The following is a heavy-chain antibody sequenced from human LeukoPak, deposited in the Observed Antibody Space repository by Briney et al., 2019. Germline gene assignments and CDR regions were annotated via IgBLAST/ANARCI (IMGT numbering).Heavy chain of an antibody. D-gene: IGHD3-9*01. CDR3: ARAGPRSPAYYDILTGWPPLDY. CDR1: GYTFTSYD. CDR2: MNPNSGNT. J-gene: IGHJ4*02. Sequence: ASVKVSCKASGYTFTSYDINWVRQATGQGLEWMGWMNPNSGNTGYAQKFQGRVTMTRNTSISTAYMELSSLRSEDTAVYYCARAGPRSPAYYDILTGWPPLDYWGQGTLVTVSS. V-gene: IGHV1-8*01.